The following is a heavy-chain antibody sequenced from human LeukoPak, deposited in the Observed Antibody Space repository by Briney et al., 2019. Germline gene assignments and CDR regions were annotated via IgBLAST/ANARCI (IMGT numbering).Heavy chain of an antibody. J-gene: IGHJ6*02. CDR3: AKSVAIYFYYGLDV. V-gene: IGHV3-30*04. CDR1: GFTFSSYA. CDR2: ISYDGSNK. Sequence: GGSLRLSCAASGFTFSSYAMHWVRQAPGKGLEWVAVISYDGSNKYYADSVKGRFTISRDNSKNTLFLQMNSLRAEDTAPYYCAKSVAIYFYYGLDVWGQGTTVTVSS. D-gene: IGHD3-3*01.